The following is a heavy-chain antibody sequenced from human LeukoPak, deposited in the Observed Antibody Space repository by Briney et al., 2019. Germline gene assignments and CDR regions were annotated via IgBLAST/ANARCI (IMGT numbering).Heavy chain of an antibody. CDR2: ISYDGSNK. V-gene: IGHV3-30-3*01. D-gene: IGHD5-12*01. CDR1: GFTFSSYA. J-gene: IGHJ4*02. Sequence: GGSLRLSCAASGFTFSSYAMHWVRQAPGKGLEWVAVISYDGSNKYYADSVKGRFTISRDNSKNTLYLQMNSLRAEDTAVYYCASCKATALAFDYWSQGTLVTVSS. CDR3: ASCKATALAFDY.